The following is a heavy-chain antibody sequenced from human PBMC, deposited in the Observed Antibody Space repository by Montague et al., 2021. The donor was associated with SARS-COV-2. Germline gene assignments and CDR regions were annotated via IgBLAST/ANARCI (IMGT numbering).Heavy chain of an antibody. V-gene: IGHV4-59*01. D-gene: IGHD3-3*01. CDR2: IYYSGST. CDR3: ARYYYDFWSGYYSHYYFDY. CDR1: GGSISSYY. J-gene: IGHJ4*02. Sequence: SETLSLTCTVSGGSISSYYWSWIRQPPGKGLEWIGYIYYSGSTXXXPSXXXQVTISVDTSKNQFSLKLSSVTAADTAVYYCARYYYDFWSGYYSHYYFDYWGQGTLVTVSS.